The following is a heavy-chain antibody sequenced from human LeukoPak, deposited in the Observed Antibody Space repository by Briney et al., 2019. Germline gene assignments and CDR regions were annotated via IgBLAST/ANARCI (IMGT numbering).Heavy chain of an antibody. D-gene: IGHD5-12*01. CDR1: GFTFSSYW. Sequence: PGGSLRLSCAASGFTFSSYWMSWVRQAPGKGLEWVANIKQDGSEKYYVDSVKGRFTISRDNAKNSLYLQINSLRAEDTAVYYCARRIRGGYDHFDYWGQGTLVTVSS. V-gene: IGHV3-7*01. J-gene: IGHJ4*02. CDR2: IKQDGSEK. CDR3: ARRIRGGYDHFDY.